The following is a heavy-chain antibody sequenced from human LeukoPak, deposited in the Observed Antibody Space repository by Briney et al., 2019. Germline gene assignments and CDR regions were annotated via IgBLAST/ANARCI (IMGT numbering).Heavy chain of an antibody. D-gene: IGHD6-19*01. Sequence: GGSLRLSCAASGITFSSYGMSWVRQAPGKGLEWVSSISSTGGTTYYADSVKGRFTISRDNAKNSLYLQMNSLRAEDMALYYCAKDSRAVAGRVDYWGQGTLVTVSS. CDR1: GITFSSYG. J-gene: IGHJ4*02. CDR2: ISSTGGTT. V-gene: IGHV3-23*01. CDR3: AKDSRAVAGRVDY.